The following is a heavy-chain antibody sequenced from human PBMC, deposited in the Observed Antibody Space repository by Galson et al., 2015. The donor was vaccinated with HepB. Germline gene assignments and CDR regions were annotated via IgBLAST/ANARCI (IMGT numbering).Heavy chain of an antibody. CDR1: GFTLSNSA. CDR2: ISYDGSNK. J-gene: IGHJ4*02. V-gene: IGHV3-30*04. D-gene: IGHD5-18*01. CDR3: AREWQLSFDY. Sequence: LRLSCAASGFTLSNSAMHWVRQAPGKGLEWVAVISYDGSNKDYADSVKGRFTISRDSSKNTLYLQMNSLRAEDTAVYYCAREWQLSFDYWGQGTLVTVSS.